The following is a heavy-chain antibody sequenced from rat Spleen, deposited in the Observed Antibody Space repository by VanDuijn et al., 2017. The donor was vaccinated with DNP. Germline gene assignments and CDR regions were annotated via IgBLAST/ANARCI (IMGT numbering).Heavy chain of an antibody. CDR3: ARTTRVYWYFDF. Sequence: EVQLVESGGDLVQPGRSLKLSCVASGFTFNNYWMTWIRQVPGKGLEWVASITSSGGSTYYPDSVKGRFTISRDNAKNTLYLQRRILRSEDTATYYCARTTRVYWYFDFWGPGTMVTVSS. D-gene: IGHD1-4*01. J-gene: IGHJ1*01. V-gene: IGHV5-31*01. CDR1: GFTFNNYW. CDR2: ITSSGGST.